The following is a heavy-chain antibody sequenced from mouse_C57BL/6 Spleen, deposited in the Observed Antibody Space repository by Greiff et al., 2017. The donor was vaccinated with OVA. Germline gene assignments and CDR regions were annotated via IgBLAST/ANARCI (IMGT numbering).Heavy chain of an antibody. CDR3: ARTPSTVDAMDY. D-gene: IGHD1-1*01. Sequence: QVQLQQPGAELVKPGASVKMSCKASGYTFTSYWITWVKQRPGQGLEWIGDIYPGSGSTNYNEKFKSKATLTVDTSSSTAYMQLSSLTSEDSAVYYCARTPSTVDAMDYWGQGTSVTVSS. CDR2: IYPGSGST. CDR1: GYTFTSYW. V-gene: IGHV1-55*01. J-gene: IGHJ4*01.